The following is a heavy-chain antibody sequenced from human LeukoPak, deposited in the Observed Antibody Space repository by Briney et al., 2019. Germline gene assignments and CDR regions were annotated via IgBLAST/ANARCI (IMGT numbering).Heavy chain of an antibody. CDR3: AREVAAAGTFDP. CDR2: IYYSGST. V-gene: IGHV4-59*12. J-gene: IGHJ5*02. Sequence: SETLSLTCTVSGGSISSYYWSWIRQPPGKGLEWIGYIYYSGSTNYNPSLKSRVTISVDTSKNQFSLKLSSVTAADTAVYYCAREVAAAGTFDPWGQGTLVTVSS. CDR1: GGSISSYY. D-gene: IGHD6-13*01.